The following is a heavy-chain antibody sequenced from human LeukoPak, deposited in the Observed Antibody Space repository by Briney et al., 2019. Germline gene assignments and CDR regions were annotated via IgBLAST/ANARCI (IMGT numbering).Heavy chain of an antibody. V-gene: IGHV4-59*08. Sequence: PSETLSLTCTVSGGSISSYYWGWIRQPPGKGLEWIGYIYYSGSTNHNPSLKSRVTISVDTSKNQFSLKLSSVTAADTAVYYCATLTYCSGGSCFPKYFQHWGQGTLVAVSP. CDR1: GGSISSYY. J-gene: IGHJ1*01. CDR2: IYYSGST. CDR3: ATLTYCSGGSCFPKYFQH. D-gene: IGHD2-15*01.